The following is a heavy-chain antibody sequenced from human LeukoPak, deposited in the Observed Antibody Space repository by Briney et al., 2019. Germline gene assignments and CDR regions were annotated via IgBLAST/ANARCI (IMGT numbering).Heavy chain of an antibody. D-gene: IGHD6-19*01. CDR3: ASSGWYGEYAFDI. J-gene: IGHJ3*02. CDR2: IKQDGSEK. Sequence: PGGSLRLSCAASGFTFSSYWMSWVRQAPGKGLEWVANIKQDGSEKYYVDSVKGRFTISRDNAKNSLYLQMNSLRAEDTAVYYCASSGWYGEYAFDIWGQGTMVTVSS. CDR1: GFTFSSYW. V-gene: IGHV3-7*01.